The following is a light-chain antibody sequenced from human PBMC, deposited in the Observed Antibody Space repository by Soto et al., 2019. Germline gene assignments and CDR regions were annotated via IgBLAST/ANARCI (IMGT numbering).Light chain of an antibody. Sequence: QSALTQPASVSGSPGQSITISCTGTNSDVGNYNLVSWYQQHPGKAPKLMMYEVTKRPSGVSNRFSGSKSCNTASLTISGLQAEDEADYYCCSYAGSATWVFGGGTKLTVL. V-gene: IGLV2-23*02. CDR3: CSYAGSATWV. CDR2: EVT. J-gene: IGLJ3*02. CDR1: NSDVGNYNL.